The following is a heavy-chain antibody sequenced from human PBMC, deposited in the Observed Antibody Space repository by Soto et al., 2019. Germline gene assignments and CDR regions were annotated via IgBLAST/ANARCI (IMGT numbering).Heavy chain of an antibody. Sequence: QVRLVHSETEVKKPGASVNVSCKASGYTFTSYTISWVRQAPGQGLERMGWISANNGNTESAQKFQDRLTMIADTTTSTAYLELRTLRTDDTAVYYCARSLPWFDPWGQGTLVAVSS. V-gene: IGHV1-18*01. CDR1: GYTFTSYT. J-gene: IGHJ5*02. CDR3: ARSLPWFDP. CDR2: ISANNGNT.